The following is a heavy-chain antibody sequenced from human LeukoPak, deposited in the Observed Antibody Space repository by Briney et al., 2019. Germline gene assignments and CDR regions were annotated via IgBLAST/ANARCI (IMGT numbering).Heavy chain of an antibody. Sequence: GASLKVSCKPSGYSFTSYDINWVRQAPGQGVEWVGWINPKSGNTDYAQKLQGRVTLTRNTTISTAYMEQRRRRHADTAVYYSEMVAPAGTTPSDSSDYWGEGTPVSASS. V-gene: IGHV1-8*03. CDR2: INPKSGNT. CDR1: GYSFTSYD. J-gene: IGHJ4*02. D-gene: IGHD2-2*01. CDR3: EMVAPAGTTPSDSSDY.